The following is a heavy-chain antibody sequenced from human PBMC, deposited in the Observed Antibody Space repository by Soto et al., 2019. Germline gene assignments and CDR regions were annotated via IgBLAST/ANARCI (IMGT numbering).Heavy chain of an antibody. J-gene: IGHJ6*02. Sequence: QVQLVQSGAEVKKPGASVKVSCKASGYTFTSYYMHWVRQAPGQGLEWMGIINPSGGSTSYAQKFQGRVTMTRDTSTSTVYMELSSLKYEDTAVYYCARDLFRFGELYNYYYYGMDVWGQGTTVTVSS. CDR3: ARDLFRFGELYNYYYYGMDV. D-gene: IGHD3-10*01. CDR1: GYTFTSYY. CDR2: INPSGGST. V-gene: IGHV1-46*01.